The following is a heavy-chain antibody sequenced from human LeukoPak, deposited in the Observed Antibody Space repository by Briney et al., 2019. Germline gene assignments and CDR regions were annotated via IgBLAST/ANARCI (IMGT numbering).Heavy chain of an antibody. CDR3: ARRSVRLGKAFDI. CDR2: ISSGSGYI. CDR1: GFTFSSYS. D-gene: IGHD7-27*01. J-gene: IGHJ3*02. V-gene: IGHV3-21*01. Sequence: GGSLRLSCAASGFTFSSYSMTWVRQAPGKGLEWVSSISSGSGYIYYADSVRGRFTISRDNAKNSLYLQMNSLRAEDTAVYYCARRSVRLGKAFDIWGQGTMVTVSS.